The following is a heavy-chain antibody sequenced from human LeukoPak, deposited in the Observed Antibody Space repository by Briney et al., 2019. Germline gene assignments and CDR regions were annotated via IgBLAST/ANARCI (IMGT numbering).Heavy chain of an antibody. J-gene: IGHJ4*01. Sequence: PGGSLRLSCVASGFPFSSYSMNWVRQAPGKGLEWVSSVSSGGSYMYYADSVKGRFTISRDNAKNSLYLQMNSLRAEDTAVYYCASVIFDYWGHGTLVTVSS. CDR1: GFPFSSYS. V-gene: IGHV3-21*01. CDR3: ASVIFDY. CDR2: VSSGGSYM.